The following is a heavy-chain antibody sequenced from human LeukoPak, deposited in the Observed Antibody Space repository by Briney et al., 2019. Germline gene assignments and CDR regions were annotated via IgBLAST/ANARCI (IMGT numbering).Heavy chain of an antibody. J-gene: IGHJ4*02. CDR3: AKVRIIHQWSSFDY. CDR2: ISYDGSSQ. Sequence: GTSLRLSCAACGFTFGTRPMHWVRQAPGRGLEWVAMISYDGSSQYYADSVKGRFTISRDNANHTMSQQMNILRAEDTAIYYCAKVRIIHQWSSFDYWGLGTLVTVS. D-gene: IGHD2-15*01. CDR1: GFTFGTRP. V-gene: IGHV3-30*04.